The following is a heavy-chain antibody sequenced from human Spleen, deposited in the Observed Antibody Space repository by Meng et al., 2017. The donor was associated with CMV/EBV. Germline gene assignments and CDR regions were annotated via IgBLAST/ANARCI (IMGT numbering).Heavy chain of an antibody. CDR3: ARYILIEGDHNKMYHYGMDV. Sequence: GSLSLTCAVSGGSIRSNNWWSWVRQPPGKGLEWIGDVYHSGSTNYSPSLKSRVTISVDKSKNQFSLKLNSVTAADTAVYYCARYILIEGDHNKMYHYGMDVWGQGTTVTVSS. D-gene: IGHD3-16*01. J-gene: IGHJ6*02. CDR2: VYHSGST. V-gene: IGHV4-4*02. CDR1: GGSIRSNNW.